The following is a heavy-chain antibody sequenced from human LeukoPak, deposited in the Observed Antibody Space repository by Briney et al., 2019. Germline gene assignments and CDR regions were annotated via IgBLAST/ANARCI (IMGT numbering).Heavy chain of an antibody. D-gene: IGHD3-16*01. CDR3: ARGVVITFGGAADY. Sequence: PSETLSLTCNVSGGSISSSGYYWGWIRQPPGKGLEWIGNIYYSGSTNYNPSLKSRVTISVDTSKNQFSLKLSSVTAADTAVYYCARGVVITFGGAADYWGQGTLVTVSS. V-gene: IGHV4-61*08. J-gene: IGHJ4*02. CDR1: GGSISSSGYY. CDR2: IYYSGST.